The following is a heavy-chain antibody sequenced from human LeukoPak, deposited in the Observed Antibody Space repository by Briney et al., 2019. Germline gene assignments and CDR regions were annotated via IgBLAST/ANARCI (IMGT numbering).Heavy chain of an antibody. V-gene: IGHV4-39*01. CDR3: AAYCSSTSCGYFDN. D-gene: IGHD2-2*01. Sequence: SETLSLTCTVSGGSTSSSSYFWGWIRQPPGKGLEWIGSFSYRGSTYYNPSLKSRVTISVDTSQNQFSLRLSSVTAADTAVYYCAAYCSSTSCGYFDNWGQGTLVTVS. CDR1: GGSTSSSSYF. CDR2: FSYRGST. J-gene: IGHJ4*02.